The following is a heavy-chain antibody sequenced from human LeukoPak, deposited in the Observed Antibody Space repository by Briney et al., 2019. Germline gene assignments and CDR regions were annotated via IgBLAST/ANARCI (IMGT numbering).Heavy chain of an antibody. Sequence: PSETLSLTCTVSGGSISSGDYYWSWIRQPPGKGLEWIGYIYYSGSTNYNPSLKSRVTISVDTSKNQFSLKLSSVTAADTAVYYCARVMVAVTTRGWFDPWGQGTLVTVSS. J-gene: IGHJ5*02. D-gene: IGHD4-17*01. V-gene: IGHV4-61*08. CDR1: GGSISSGDYY. CDR2: IYYSGST. CDR3: ARVMVAVTTRGWFDP.